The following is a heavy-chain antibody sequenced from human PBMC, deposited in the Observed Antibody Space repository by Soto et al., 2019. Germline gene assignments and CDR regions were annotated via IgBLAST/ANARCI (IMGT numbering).Heavy chain of an antibody. CDR1: GFTFKNAW. CDR2: IKSKNDGGAA. Sequence: GGSLRLSCAASGFTFKNAWMTRVRQAPGKGLEWVGRIKSKNDGGAAEYAAPVKGRFTISRDDSQNTLYLQINSLKTEDTAVYYCTTGYCSGNRCYPDAFDIWGQGTMVTVSS. V-gene: IGHV3-15*01. CDR3: TTGYCSGNRCYPDAFDI. D-gene: IGHD2-15*01. J-gene: IGHJ3*02.